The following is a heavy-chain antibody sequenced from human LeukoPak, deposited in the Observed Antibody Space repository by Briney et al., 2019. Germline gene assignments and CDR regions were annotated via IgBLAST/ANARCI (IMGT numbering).Heavy chain of an antibody. J-gene: IGHJ4*02. Sequence: GGSLKLSCAASGFTFSSYAMSWVRQAPGKGLEWVSAISDSGGSTNYADSVKGHLTISRDNSKNTLYLQMNSLRAEDTAIYYCAKRSCPGGGCNFDYWGQGTLVTVSS. CDR3: AKRSCPGGGCNFDY. D-gene: IGHD2-8*02. CDR1: GFTFSSYA. CDR2: ISDSGGST. V-gene: IGHV3-23*01.